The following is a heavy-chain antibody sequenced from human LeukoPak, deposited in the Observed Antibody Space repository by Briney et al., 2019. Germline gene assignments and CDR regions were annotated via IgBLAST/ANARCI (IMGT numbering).Heavy chain of an antibody. CDR1: GFTVSSNY. D-gene: IGHD5-12*01. Sequence: GGSLRLSCAASGFTVSSNYMSWVRQAPGKGLEWVSVIYGGGSTYYADSVKGRFTISRDNVKNSLYLQMNSLRAEDTAVYYCARAGSHRNSGYDFWGQGTLVTVSS. CDR2: IYGGGST. J-gene: IGHJ4*02. CDR3: ARAGSHRNSGYDF. V-gene: IGHV3-53*01.